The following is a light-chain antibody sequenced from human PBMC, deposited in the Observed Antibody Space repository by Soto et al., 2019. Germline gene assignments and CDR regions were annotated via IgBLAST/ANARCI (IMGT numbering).Light chain of an antibody. CDR3: SSYTTISTLVV. J-gene: IGLJ2*01. CDR2: EVS. CDR1: SSDIGTYNY. V-gene: IGLV2-14*01. Sequence: QSALTQPASVSGSPGQSITISCTGTSSDIGTYNYVAWYQQVPGKAPKLMISEVSNRPSGVSNRFSGSKSGNTASLTISGLQAEDEADYYCSSYTTISTLVVFGGGTQLTVL.